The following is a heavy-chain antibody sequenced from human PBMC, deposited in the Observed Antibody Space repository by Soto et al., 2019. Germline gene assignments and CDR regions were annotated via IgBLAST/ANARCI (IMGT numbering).Heavy chain of an antibody. CDR2: ISGSGGST. V-gene: IGHV3-23*01. J-gene: IGHJ5*02. CDR3: AKDRGYYDSSGSNWFDP. CDR1: GFTFSSYA. Sequence: VGSLRLSCAASGFTFSSYAMSWVRQAPGKGLEWVSAISGSGGSTYYADSVKGRFTISRDNSKNTLYLQMNSLRAEDTAVYYCAKDRGYYDSSGSNWFDPWGQGTLVTVSS. D-gene: IGHD3-22*01.